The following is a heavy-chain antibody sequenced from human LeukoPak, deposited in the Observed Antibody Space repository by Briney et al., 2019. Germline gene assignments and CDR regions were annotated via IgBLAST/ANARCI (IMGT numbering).Heavy chain of an antibody. CDR3: ARAYMTATRHFDS. J-gene: IGHJ4*02. Sequence: SVKVSCKASGYTFTSYGISWVRQAPGQGLEWMGGIIPIFGTPHYAQKFQDRVTITADASTSTAYMELSSLRSEDTAVYYCARAYMTATRHFDSWGQGTLVTVSS. CDR1: GYTFTSYG. D-gene: IGHD2-21*02. V-gene: IGHV1-69*13. CDR2: IIPIFGTP.